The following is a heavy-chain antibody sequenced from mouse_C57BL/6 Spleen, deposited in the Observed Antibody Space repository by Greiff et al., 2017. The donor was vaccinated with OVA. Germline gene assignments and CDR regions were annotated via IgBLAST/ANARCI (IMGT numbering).Heavy chain of an antibody. CDR2: INPGSGGT. D-gene: IGHD1-1*02. CDR3: AVGAGSDYAMDY. CDR1: GYAFTNYL. V-gene: IGHV1-54*01. J-gene: IGHJ4*01. Sequence: VQRVESGAELVRPGTSVKVSCKASGYAFTNYLIEWVKQRPGQGLEWIGVINPGSGGTNYNEKFKGKATLTADKSSSTAYMQLSSLTSEDSAVYFCAVGAGSDYAMDYWGQGTSVTVSS.